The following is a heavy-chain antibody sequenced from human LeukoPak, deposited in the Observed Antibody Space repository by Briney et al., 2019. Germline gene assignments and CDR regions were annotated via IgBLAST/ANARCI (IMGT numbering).Heavy chain of an antibody. D-gene: IGHD6-13*01. CDR3: AKASAGSSWYLGDDY. J-gene: IGHJ4*02. CDR1: GFTFSNYW. Sequence: GGSLRLSCAASGFTFSNYWMHWVRQAPGKGLVWVSRINNDGSTTDYADSVKGRFTISRDNAKNTLYLQMNSLRAEDTAVYYCAKASAGSSWYLGDDYWGQGTLVTVSS. V-gene: IGHV3-74*01. CDR2: INNDGSTT.